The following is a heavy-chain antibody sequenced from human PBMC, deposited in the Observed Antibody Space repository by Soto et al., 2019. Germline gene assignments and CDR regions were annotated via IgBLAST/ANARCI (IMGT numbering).Heavy chain of an antibody. CDR3: AGSEPGIAGAGGFGL. J-gene: IGHJ6*01. V-gene: IGHV1-18*01. CDR2: ISAYNGNT. CDR1: GYTFTSYD. D-gene: IGHD6-19*01. Sequence: QVPLVQSGAEVKKPGASVKVSCKASGYTFTSYDITWVRQAPGQGLEWMGWISAYNGNTNYAQKLQGRVTMTTDTSTSKGYMEVGGPGSDGTAVEFCAGSEPGIAGAGGFGLRGQGTPVPVFS.